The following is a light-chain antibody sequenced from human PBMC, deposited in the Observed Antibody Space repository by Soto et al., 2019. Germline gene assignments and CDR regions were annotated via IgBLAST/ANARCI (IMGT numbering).Light chain of an antibody. CDR1: QSISSY. CDR3: QQSYSTPYM. J-gene: IGKJ2*01. Sequence: DIQMTQSPSSLSVSVGDRVTITCRTCQSISSYLNWYQQKPGKAPSLLIYGASSLQSGVPSRFSGSGFGTDFSFTISSLQPEDFAIYYCQQSYSTPYMFGQGTKLEIK. V-gene: IGKV1-39*01. CDR2: GAS.